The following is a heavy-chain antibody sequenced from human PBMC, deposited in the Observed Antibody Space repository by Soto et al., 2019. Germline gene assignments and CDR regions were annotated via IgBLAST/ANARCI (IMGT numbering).Heavy chain of an antibody. Sequence: PSETLSLTCTVSGGSISSYYWSWIRQPAGKGLEWIGRIYTSGSTNYNPSLKSRVTMSVDTPKNQFSLKLSSVTAADTAVYYCARGDRAVAGRYYYGMDVWGQGTTVTVSS. CDR3: ARGDRAVAGRYYYGMDV. J-gene: IGHJ6*02. V-gene: IGHV4-4*07. CDR2: IYTSGST. D-gene: IGHD6-19*01. CDR1: GGSISSYY.